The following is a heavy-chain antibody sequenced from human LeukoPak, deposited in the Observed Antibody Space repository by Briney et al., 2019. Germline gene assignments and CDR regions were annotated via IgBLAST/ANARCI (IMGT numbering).Heavy chain of an antibody. V-gene: IGHV3-9*03. D-gene: IGHD2-2*01. J-gene: IGHJ4*02. Sequence: GGSLRLSCAASGFTFDDYAMHWVRQAPGKGLEWVSGISWNSGSIGYADSVKGRFTISRGNAKNSLYLQMNSLRAEDMALYYCAKDRRRYCSSTSCYGGFDYWGQGTLVTVSS. CDR2: ISWNSGSI. CDR1: GFTFDDYA. CDR3: AKDRRRYCSSTSCYGGFDY.